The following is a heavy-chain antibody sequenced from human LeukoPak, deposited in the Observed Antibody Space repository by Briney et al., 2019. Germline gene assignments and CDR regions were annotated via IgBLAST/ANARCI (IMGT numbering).Heavy chain of an antibody. CDR3: AGELRFLEWLRNY. CDR1: GFTFSSYA. J-gene: IGHJ4*02. V-gene: IGHV3-23*01. D-gene: IGHD3-3*01. Sequence: PGGSLRLSCAASGFTFSSYALSWVRQAPGKGLEWVSAISGSGGSTYYADSVKGRFTISRDNAKNSLYLQMNSLRAEDTAVYYCAGELRFLEWLRNYWGQGTLVTVSS. CDR2: ISGSGGST.